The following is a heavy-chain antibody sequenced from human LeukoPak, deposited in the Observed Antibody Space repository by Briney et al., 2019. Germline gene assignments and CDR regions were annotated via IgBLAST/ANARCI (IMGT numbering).Heavy chain of an antibody. D-gene: IGHD2-15*01. CDR2: IYYSGST. J-gene: IGHJ4*02. Sequence: PSETLSLTCTVSGGSISSSSYYWGWIRQPPGKGLEWIGSIYYSGSTYYNPSLKSRVTISVDTSKNQFSLKRSSVTAADTAGYYCAREANCSGGSCYPLDFDYWGQGALVTVSS. CDR1: GGSISSSSYY. V-gene: IGHV4-39*07. CDR3: AREANCSGGSCYPLDFDY.